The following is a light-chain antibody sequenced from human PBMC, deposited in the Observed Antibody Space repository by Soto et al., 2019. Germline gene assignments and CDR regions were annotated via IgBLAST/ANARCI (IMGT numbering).Light chain of an antibody. CDR3: QQYDNWPIT. CDR1: QSISDT. J-gene: IGKJ5*01. Sequence: EIVMTQSPATLSVSPGGRATLSCRASQSISDTLAWYQQKPGQAPRLLIYSASRGATAIPPRFSGSGSGTEFTLTISSLQSEDFAVYYCQQYDNWPITFGQGTRLEIK. CDR2: SAS. V-gene: IGKV3-15*01.